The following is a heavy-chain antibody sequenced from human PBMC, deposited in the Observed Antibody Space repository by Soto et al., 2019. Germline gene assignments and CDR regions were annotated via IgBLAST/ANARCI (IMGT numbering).Heavy chain of an antibody. D-gene: IGHD2-2*01. CDR3: ARVREPLGYCSSTSCSRGAFDI. Sequence: PGGSLRLSYAASGFTFSSYEMNWVRQAPGKGLEWVSYISSSGSTIYYADSVKGRFTISRDNAKNSLYLQMNSLRAEDTAVYYCARVREPLGYCSSTSCSRGAFDIWGQGTMVTVSS. J-gene: IGHJ3*02. CDR2: ISSSGSTI. V-gene: IGHV3-48*03. CDR1: GFTFSSYE.